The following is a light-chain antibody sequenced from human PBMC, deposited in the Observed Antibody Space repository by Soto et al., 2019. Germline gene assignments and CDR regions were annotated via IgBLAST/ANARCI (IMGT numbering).Light chain of an antibody. V-gene: IGKV1-33*01. Sequence: QVTKTASLMSQWSGDIVTKTHTASQNITNNLSWYQQKPGKAPNLLIYHASKLAKGVTSRFSGSGSGTDFSFIITSLQREDLATYYCQQYYGLPPLTFAQGTRLEI. CDR3: QQYYGLPPLT. CDR1: QNITNN. CDR2: HAS. J-gene: IGKJ5*01.